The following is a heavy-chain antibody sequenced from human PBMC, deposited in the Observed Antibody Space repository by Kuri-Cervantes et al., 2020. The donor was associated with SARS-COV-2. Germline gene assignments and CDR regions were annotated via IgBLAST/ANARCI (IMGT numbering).Heavy chain of an antibody. CDR1: GYTFTSYY. Sequence: ASVKVSCKASGYTFTSYYMHWVRQAPGQGLEWMGIINPSGGSTSYAQKFQGRVTMTRDTSTSTVYTELSSLRSEDTAVYYCARGFIDIVVVPAAPGRHFHYWGQGTLVTVSS. V-gene: IGHV1-46*03. CDR2: INPSGGST. J-gene: IGHJ4*02. CDR3: ARGFIDIVVVPAAPGRHFHY. D-gene: IGHD2-2*01.